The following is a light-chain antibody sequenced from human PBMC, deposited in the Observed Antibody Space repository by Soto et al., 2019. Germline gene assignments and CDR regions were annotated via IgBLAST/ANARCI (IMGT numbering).Light chain of an antibody. Sequence: SVLTQPPSASGAPGQRVTISCSGGSSDIGSNTVNWYQHLPGTAPKLLVYSHNQRPSGVPDRFSGSKSGTSASLAISGLQSDDEADYYCAVWDDSLSGQVVFGGGTKVTVL. CDR3: AVWDDSLSGQVV. J-gene: IGLJ2*01. V-gene: IGLV1-44*01. CDR2: SHN. CDR1: SSDIGSNT.